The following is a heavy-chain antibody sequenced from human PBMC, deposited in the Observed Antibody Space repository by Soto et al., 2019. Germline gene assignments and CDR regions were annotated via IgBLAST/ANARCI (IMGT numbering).Heavy chain of an antibody. J-gene: IGHJ6*02. Sequence: QVQLVQSGAEVKKPGASVKVSCKASGYRLTSYYMHWVRQAPGQGLQWMGMINPSGGATSYAQKFRVRVTMTRDTSTSTVYTELRSLRSEDTAIYYCARENSTSRGIYYYYDGMDVWGQGTTVTVSS. V-gene: IGHV1-46*01. D-gene: IGHD2-2*01. CDR3: ARENSTSRGIYYYYDGMDV. CDR2: INPSGGAT. CDR1: GYRLTSYY.